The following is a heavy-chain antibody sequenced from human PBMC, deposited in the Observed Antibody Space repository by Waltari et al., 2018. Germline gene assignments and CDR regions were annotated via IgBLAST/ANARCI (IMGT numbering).Heavy chain of an antibody. CDR3: ARDGGRLGLFDY. CDR2: IRSSSSYI. J-gene: IGHJ4*02. Sequence: EVQLVESGGGLVKPGGSLRLSCAASGFTFSSYSMNWVRQAPGKGREWVLSIRSSSSYIYYADSVKGRFTISRDNSKNTLDLQMNSLRAEDTAVYYCARDGGRLGLFDYWGQGTLVTVSS. CDR1: GFTFSSYS. D-gene: IGHD7-27*01. V-gene: IGHV3-21*01.